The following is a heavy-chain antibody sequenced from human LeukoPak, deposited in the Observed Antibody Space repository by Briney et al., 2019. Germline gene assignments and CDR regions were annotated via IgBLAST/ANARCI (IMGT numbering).Heavy chain of an antibody. D-gene: IGHD3-22*01. Sequence: SETLSLTCTVSGGSISSYYWSWIRQPPGKGLEWIGYIYYSGSTNYNPSLKSRVTISVDTSKNQFSLKLSSVTAADTAVYYCARTETSFDYYYDSSGYYWYFDLWGRGTLVTVSS. V-gene: IGHV4-59*08. J-gene: IGHJ2*01. CDR2: IYYSGST. CDR3: ARTETSFDYYYDSSGYYWYFDL. CDR1: GGSISSYY.